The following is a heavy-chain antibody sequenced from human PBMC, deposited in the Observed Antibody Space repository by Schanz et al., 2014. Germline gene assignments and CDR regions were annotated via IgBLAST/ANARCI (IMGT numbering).Heavy chain of an antibody. D-gene: IGHD3-10*01. V-gene: IGHV3-30*19. CDR2: ISNDGSIK. Sequence: VQLVESGGGVVQPGGSLRLSCAASGFIFSSYAMHWVRQAPGKGLEWVALISNDGSIKYYADSVEGRFTISRDNSKNTLYLQMNSLRAEDTAVYYCARANYRRKINFDYWGRGTLVTVSS. CDR3: ARANYRRKINFDY. J-gene: IGHJ4*02. CDR1: GFIFSSYA.